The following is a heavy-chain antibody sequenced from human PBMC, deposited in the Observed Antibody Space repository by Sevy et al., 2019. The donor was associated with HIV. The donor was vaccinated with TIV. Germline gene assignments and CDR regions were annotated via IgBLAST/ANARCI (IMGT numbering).Heavy chain of an antibody. CDR1: GFTVSSTY. CDR3: ARSPGFLFDF. Sequence: GGSPRLSCAASGFTVSSTYMSWVRQAPGKGLEWVSVLYSGGSTYYADSVKGRFTISRDNSKNTLYLQMNSLRAEDTAVYFCARSPGFLFDFWGQGTLVTVSS. V-gene: IGHV3-53*01. J-gene: IGHJ4*02. CDR2: LYSGGST. D-gene: IGHD3-10*01.